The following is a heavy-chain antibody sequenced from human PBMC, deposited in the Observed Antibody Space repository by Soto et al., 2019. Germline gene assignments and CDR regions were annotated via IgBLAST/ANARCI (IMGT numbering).Heavy chain of an antibody. Sequence: QVQLVQSGAEVKKPGSSVKVSCKASGGTFSSYSISWVRQAPGQGVEWMGRIIPILGIANNAQKFQGRVTITADKPTSTAYMELSRLRSEEAAVYYCAIEYCSSTSCYRDYWGQGTLVTVSS. CDR1: GGTFSSYS. CDR3: AIEYCSSTSCYRDY. CDR2: IIPILGIA. V-gene: IGHV1-69*08. D-gene: IGHD2-2*02. J-gene: IGHJ4*02.